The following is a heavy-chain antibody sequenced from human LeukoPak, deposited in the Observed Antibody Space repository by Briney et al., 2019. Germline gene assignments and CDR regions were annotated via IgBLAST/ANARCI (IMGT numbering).Heavy chain of an antibody. CDR1: GYTFIGYY. Sequence: ASVKVSCKASGYTFIGYYMHWVRQAPGQGLEWMGWINPNSGGTNYAQKFQGRVTMTRDTSISTAYMELSRLRSDDTAVYYCARDPGSSGEYYFDYWGQGTLVTVSS. CDR3: ARDPGSSGEYYFDY. D-gene: IGHD3-16*01. V-gene: IGHV1-2*02. J-gene: IGHJ4*02. CDR2: INPNSGGT.